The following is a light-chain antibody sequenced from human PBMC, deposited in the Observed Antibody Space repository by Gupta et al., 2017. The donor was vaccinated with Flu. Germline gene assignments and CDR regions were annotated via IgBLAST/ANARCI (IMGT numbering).Light chain of an antibody. V-gene: IGKV2-24*01. J-gene: IGKJ2*01. CDR2: KIS. CDR1: QSLVHSDGSTY. CDR3: STPTQLTLT. Sequence: SQSLVHSDGSTYFCGFQQRQRQPPRLLIYKISNRFSGGPDRCSGGGGGTDCIPQISSVEDEDGGVDYCSTPTQLTLTFGQGTKVEI.